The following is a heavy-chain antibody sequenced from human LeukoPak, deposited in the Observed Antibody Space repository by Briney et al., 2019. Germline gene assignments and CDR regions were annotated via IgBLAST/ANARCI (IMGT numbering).Heavy chain of an antibody. CDR1: GGSFSGYY. D-gene: IGHD2-15*01. J-gene: IGHJ1*01. Sequence: SETLSLTCAVYGGSFSGYYWSWIRQPPGKGLEWIGEINHSGSTSYNPSLKSRVTISVDTSKNQFSLKLSSVTAADTAVYYCARARFTPGRFQHWGQGTLVTVSS. CDR3: ARARFTPGRFQH. V-gene: IGHV4-34*01. CDR2: INHSGST.